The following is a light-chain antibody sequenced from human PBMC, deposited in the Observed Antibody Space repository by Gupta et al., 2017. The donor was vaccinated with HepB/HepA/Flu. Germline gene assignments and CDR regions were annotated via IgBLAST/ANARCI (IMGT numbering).Light chain of an antibody. J-gene: IGKJ4*01. V-gene: IGKV1D-12*01. Sequence: DIQITQSPSSVSASVGDRVTITCRASQGVSTWLAWYQQKPGEAPKLLISAASTLQSGVPARFSGSGSGTEFTLTISRLQPEDFATYYCLQAKSFPLTFGGGTKVEIK. CDR2: AAS. CDR1: QGVSTW. CDR3: LQAKSFPLT.